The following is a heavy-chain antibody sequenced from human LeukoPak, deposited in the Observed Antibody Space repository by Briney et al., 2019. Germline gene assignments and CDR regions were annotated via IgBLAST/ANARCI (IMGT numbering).Heavy chain of an antibody. CDR3: ATRPVLLWFGESQRVMDV. J-gene: IGHJ6*02. Sequence: SETLSLTCAVYGGSFSGYYWSWIRQPPGKGLEWIGEINHSGSTNYNPSHKSRVTISVDTSKNQFSLKLSSVTAADTAVYYCATRPVLLWFGESQRVMDVWGQGTTVTVSS. D-gene: IGHD3-10*01. CDR2: INHSGST. CDR1: GGSFSGYY. V-gene: IGHV4-34*01.